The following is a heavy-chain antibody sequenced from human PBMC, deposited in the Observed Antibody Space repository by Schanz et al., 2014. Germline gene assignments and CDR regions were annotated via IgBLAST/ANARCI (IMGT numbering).Heavy chain of an antibody. V-gene: IGHV3-7*05. CDR1: GFTFSSYA. J-gene: IGHJ4*02. CDR2: IKQDGSEK. Sequence: EVQLLESGGGLVQPGGSLRLSCAASGFTFSSYAMSWVRQAPGKGLEWVANIKQDGSEKYYVDAVKGRFTISRDNAKNSMYLQMNSLRAEDTAVFYCARPRFDYGEVDYWGQGTLXTVSS. CDR3: ARPRFDYGEVDY. D-gene: IGHD4-17*01.